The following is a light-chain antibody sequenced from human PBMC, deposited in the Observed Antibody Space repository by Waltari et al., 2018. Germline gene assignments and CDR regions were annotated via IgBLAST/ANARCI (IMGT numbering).Light chain of an antibody. Sequence: SYELTQPPSVSVALGPTGRITCGGNNTGRRNVHWYQQKPGQAPVLVIYRDSNRPSGIPERFSGSNSGNTATLTISRAQAGDEADYYCQVWDSSTVGVFGTGTKVTVL. V-gene: IGLV3-9*01. CDR1: NTGRRN. CDR2: RDS. J-gene: IGLJ1*01. CDR3: QVWDSSTVGV.